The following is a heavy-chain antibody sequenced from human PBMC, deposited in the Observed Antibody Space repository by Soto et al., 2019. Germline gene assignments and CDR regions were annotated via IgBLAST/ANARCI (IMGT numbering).Heavy chain of an antibody. CDR2: ISGSDDST. CDR1: GFTFSSYA. J-gene: IGHJ4*02. Sequence: EVQLLESGGGLVQPGEYLRLSCAASGFTFSSYAMSWVRQDPGKGLEWVSVISGSDDSTYYADSVKGRFTISRDNSKNTLYLQMNSLGAEDTAVYYCAKRISSSTCDYWGQGTLVTVSS. CDR3: AKRISSSTCDY. V-gene: IGHV3-23*01. D-gene: IGHD6-6*01.